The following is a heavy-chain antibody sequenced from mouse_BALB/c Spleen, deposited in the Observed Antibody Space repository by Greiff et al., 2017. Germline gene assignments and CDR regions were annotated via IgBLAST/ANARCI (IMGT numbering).Heavy chain of an antibody. D-gene: IGHD2-2*01. CDR3: ARFSPIYGYDDYAMDY. CDR1: GDSITSGY. CDR2: ISYSGST. Sequence: EVQLQQSGPSLVKPSQTLSLTCSVTGDSITSGYWNWIRKFPGNKLEYMGYISYSGSTYYNPSLKSRISITRDTSKNQYYLQLNSVTTEDTATYYCARFSPIYGYDDYAMDYWGQGTSVTVSS. V-gene: IGHV3-8*02. J-gene: IGHJ4*01.